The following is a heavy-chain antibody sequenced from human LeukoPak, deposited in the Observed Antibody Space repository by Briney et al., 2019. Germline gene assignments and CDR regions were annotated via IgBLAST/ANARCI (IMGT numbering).Heavy chain of an antibody. D-gene: IGHD3-3*01. CDR3: ARDSSARKMRGPDFWSGSIPYYYYMDV. CDR2: ISYDGSNK. CDR1: GFTFSSYA. J-gene: IGHJ6*03. Sequence: GRSLRLSCAASGFTFSSYAMHWVRQAPGKGLEWVAVISYDGSNKYYADSVKGRFTISRDNSKNTLYLQMNSLRAEDTAVYYCARDSSARKMRGPDFWSGSIPYYYYMDVWGKGTTVTVSS. V-gene: IGHV3-30-3*01.